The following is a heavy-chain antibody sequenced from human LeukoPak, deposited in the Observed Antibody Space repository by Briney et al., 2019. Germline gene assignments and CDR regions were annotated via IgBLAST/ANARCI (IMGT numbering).Heavy chain of an antibody. CDR3: ARNRLSGPYYYGMGV. D-gene: IGHD1-26*01. CDR2: IFTSGST. J-gene: IGHJ6*02. V-gene: IGHV4-4*07. CDR1: GGSINNYY. Sequence: SETLSLTCTVSGGSINNYYLTWIRQPAGKGLEWLGRIFTSGSTDYNPSLTSRVTMSVDTSKNQFSLKLSSVSAADTAVYYCARNRLSGPYYYGMGVWGQGTTVIVSS.